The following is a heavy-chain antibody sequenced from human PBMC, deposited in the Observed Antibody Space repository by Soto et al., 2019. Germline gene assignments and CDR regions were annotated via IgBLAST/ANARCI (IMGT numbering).Heavy chain of an antibody. D-gene: IGHD6-6*01. CDR1: GGTFSSYA. J-gene: IGHJ4*02. CDR3: ARDAFIAARQGARYYFDY. CDR2: IIPIFGTA. Sequence: GASVKVSCKASGGTFSSYAISWVRQSPGQGLEWMGGIIPIFGTANYAQKFKGRVTITADESTSTAYMELSSLRSEDTAVYYCARDAFIAARQGARYYFDYWGQGTLVTVSS. V-gene: IGHV1-69*13.